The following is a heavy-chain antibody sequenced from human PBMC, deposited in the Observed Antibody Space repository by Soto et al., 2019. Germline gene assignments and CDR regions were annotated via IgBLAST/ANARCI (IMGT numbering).Heavy chain of an antibody. CDR3: VLYFGDYKRLYYYYYMDV. Sequence: ASVKVSCKASGYTFTSYDINWVRQATGQGLEWMGWMNPNSGNTGYAQKFQGRVTMTRNTSISTTYMELSSLRSEDTAVYYCVLYFGDYKRLYYYYYMDVWGKGTTVTVSS. CDR1: GYTFTSYD. CDR2: MNPNSGNT. D-gene: IGHD3-10*01. J-gene: IGHJ6*03. V-gene: IGHV1-8*01.